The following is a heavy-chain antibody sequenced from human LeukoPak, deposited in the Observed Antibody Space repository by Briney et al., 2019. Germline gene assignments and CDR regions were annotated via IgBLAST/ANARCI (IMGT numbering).Heavy chain of an antibody. V-gene: IGHV3-11*04. J-gene: IGHJ4*01. CDR2: ISRGGSPI. CDR1: GITFSDYY. Sequence: GGSLRLSCTASGITFSDYYMNWIRQAPGKGLGWLSFISRGGSPIYYADSVKGRFTISRGNAKNSLYLQMNSLRVEDTAMYYCVITAGPPTDHWGQGALVTVSS. D-gene: IGHD1-14*01. CDR3: VITAGPPTDH.